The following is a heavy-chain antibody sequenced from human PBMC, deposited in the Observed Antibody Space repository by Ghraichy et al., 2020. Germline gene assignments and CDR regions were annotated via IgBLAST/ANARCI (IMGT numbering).Heavy chain of an antibody. CDR3: ASYNYDSSGYYPAFDY. Sequence: SQTLSLTCAVYGGSFSAYYWSWIRQPPGKGLEWIGEINHRGSTNYNPSLKSRVTISLDTSKNKFSLKLSSVTAADTAVYYCASYNYDSSGYYPAFDYWGQGTLVTVSS. J-gene: IGHJ4*02. V-gene: IGHV4-34*01. D-gene: IGHD3-22*01. CDR2: INHRGST. CDR1: GGSFSAYY.